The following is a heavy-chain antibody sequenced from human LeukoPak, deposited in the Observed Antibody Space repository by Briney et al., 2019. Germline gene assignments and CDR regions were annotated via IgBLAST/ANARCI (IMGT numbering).Heavy chain of an antibody. D-gene: IGHD3-22*01. CDR3: AKAGTYYYDSSGYYFDY. V-gene: IGHV3-9*03. Sequence: PGGSLRLSCAASGFTFDDYAMHWVRQAPGKGLEWVSGISWNSGSIGYADSVKGRFTISRDNAKNSLYLRMNSLRAEDMALYYCAKAGTYYYDSSGYYFDYWGQGTLVTVSS. CDR1: GFTFDDYA. J-gene: IGHJ4*02. CDR2: ISWNSGSI.